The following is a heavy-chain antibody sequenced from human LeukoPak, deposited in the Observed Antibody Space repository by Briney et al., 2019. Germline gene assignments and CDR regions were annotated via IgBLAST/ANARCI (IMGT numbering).Heavy chain of an antibody. CDR2: TRRSGTT. Sequence: PSETLSLTCSVSGGSISTYYWNWIRQPAGKGLEWIGRTRRSGTTNYNPSLKSRVTMSADTSKNQLSLKLSSVTAADTAVYYCARDFGSSIXYYFEDWGQGILVIVSS. D-gene: IGHD6-19*01. CDR3: ARDFGSSIXYYFED. V-gene: IGHV4-4*07. J-gene: IGHJ4*02. CDR1: GGSISTYY.